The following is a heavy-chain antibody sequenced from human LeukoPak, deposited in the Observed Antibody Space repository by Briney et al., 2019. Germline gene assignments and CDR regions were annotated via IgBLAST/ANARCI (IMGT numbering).Heavy chain of an antibody. CDR2: INHSGST. V-gene: IGHV4-34*01. CDR1: GGSFSGYY. CDR3: ARASRRTYGSGNY. J-gene: IGHJ4*02. Sequence: PSETLSLTCAVYGGSFSGYYWSWIRQPPGKGLEWIGEINHSGSTNYNPSLKSRVTISVDTSKNQFSLKRSSVTAADTAVYYCARASRRTYGSGNYWGQGTLVTISS. D-gene: IGHD3-10*01.